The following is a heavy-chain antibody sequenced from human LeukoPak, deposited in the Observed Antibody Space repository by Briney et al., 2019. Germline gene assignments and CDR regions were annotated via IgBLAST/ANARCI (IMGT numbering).Heavy chain of an antibody. CDR2: IYSGGST. CDR3: ARDYQDSSSWYWEGVAFDI. J-gene: IGHJ3*02. D-gene: IGHD6-13*01. Sequence: TGGSLRLSCAASGFTVSSNYMSWVRQAPGKGLEWVSVIYSGGSTYYADSVKGRFTISRDNSKNTLYLQMNSLRAEDTAVYYCARDYQDSSSWYWEGVAFDIWGQGTMVTLSS. V-gene: IGHV3-53*01. CDR1: GFTVSSNY.